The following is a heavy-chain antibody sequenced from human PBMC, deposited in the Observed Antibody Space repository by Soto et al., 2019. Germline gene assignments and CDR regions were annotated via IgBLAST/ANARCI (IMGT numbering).Heavy chain of an antibody. CDR1: GFTFSSYA. V-gene: IGHV3-23*01. D-gene: IGHD3-10*01. J-gene: IGHJ4*02. CDR2: ISASGGST. CDR3: GKGGFGETIGGPPDY. Sequence: EVQLLESGGGLVQPGGSLRLSCAASGFTFSSYAINWVRQAPGKGLEWVSSISASGGSTYFADSVKGRFTISRDNSNHPLFLRMESLGAEDTAEYYCGKGGFGETIGGPPDYWGQGTLVTVSS.